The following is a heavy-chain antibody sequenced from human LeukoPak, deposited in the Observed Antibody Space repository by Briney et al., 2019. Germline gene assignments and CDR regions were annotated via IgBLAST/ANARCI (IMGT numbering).Heavy chain of an antibody. Sequence: PSETLSLTCTVSGGSISSYYWSWIRQPPGKGLEWIGYIYYSGSTNYNPSLKSRVTISVDTSKNQLSLKLSSVTAADTAVYYCARLPNPYYYDSSGYFDYWGQGTLVTVSS. CDR2: IYYSGST. J-gene: IGHJ4*02. V-gene: IGHV4-59*08. D-gene: IGHD3-22*01. CDR1: GGSISSYY. CDR3: ARLPNPYYYDSSGYFDY.